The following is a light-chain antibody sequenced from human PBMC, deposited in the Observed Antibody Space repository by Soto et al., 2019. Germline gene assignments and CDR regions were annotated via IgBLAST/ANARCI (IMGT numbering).Light chain of an antibody. CDR2: DVT. V-gene: IGLV2-14*03. J-gene: IGLJ1*01. CDR1: SSDVGDHNF. Sequence: QSALTQPASVSGSPGQSITIPCTGTSSDVGDHNFVSWYQHHPGKAPKLMIYDVTNRPSGVSDRFSGSKSGNTASLTISGLQAEDEADYFCSSYTSITTFYVFGTGTKVTVL. CDR3: SSYTSITTFYV.